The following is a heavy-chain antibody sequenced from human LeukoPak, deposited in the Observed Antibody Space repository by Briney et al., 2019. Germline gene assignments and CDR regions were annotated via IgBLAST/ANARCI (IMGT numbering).Heavy chain of an antibody. CDR3: ARLLGKIDY. CDR2: IYYSGST. D-gene: IGHD1-26*01. V-gene: IGHV4-59*01. CDR1: GGSISSYY. Sequence: SETLSLTCTVSGGSISSYYWSWIRQPPGKGLEWIGYIYYSGSTNYNPSLKSRVTISVDTSKNQFSLKLSSVTAADTAVYYCARLLGKIDYWGQGTLVTVSS. J-gene: IGHJ4*02.